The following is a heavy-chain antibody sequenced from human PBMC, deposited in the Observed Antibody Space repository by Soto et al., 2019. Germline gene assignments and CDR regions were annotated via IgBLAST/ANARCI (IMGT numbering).Heavy chain of an antibody. J-gene: IGHJ5*02. V-gene: IGHV3-23*01. Sequence: GGSLRLSCAASGFIFENFGMSWVRQAPGKGLEWISSISGSGFKKYYADSVKGRFTISRDNSKSTVYMELNNLSAEDTAVYHCAKNQGVELVPLATVDWFDPWGQGSVVTVSS. CDR3: AKNQGVELVPLATVDWFDP. D-gene: IGHD1-26*01. CDR2: ISGSGFKK. CDR1: GFIFENFG.